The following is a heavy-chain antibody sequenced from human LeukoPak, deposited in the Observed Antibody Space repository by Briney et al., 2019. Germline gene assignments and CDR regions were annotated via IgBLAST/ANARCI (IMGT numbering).Heavy chain of an antibody. CDR2: IYYSGST. V-gene: IGHV4-59*01. CDR1: GGSISSYY. J-gene: IGHJ4*02. CDR3: AAGDKYYFDY. D-gene: IGHD3-10*01. Sequence: PSETLSLTCTVSGGSISSYYWSWIRQPPGKGLEWIGYIYYSGSTNYNPSLKSRVTISVDTSKIQFSLKLSSVTAADTAVYYCAAGDKYYFDYWGQGTLVTVSS.